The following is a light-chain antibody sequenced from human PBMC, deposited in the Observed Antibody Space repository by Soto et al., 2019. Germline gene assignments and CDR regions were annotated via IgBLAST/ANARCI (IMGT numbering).Light chain of an antibody. Sequence: EIVLTQSPATLSLSPGERATLSCRASHNVDSYLTWYQQRPGQAPRLLIYDVSKRATGIPVRFSGSGSGTDFTLPISSLELEDVAIYYCRQRRNWPPTFGGGTKVEIK. J-gene: IGKJ4*01. CDR1: HNVDSY. V-gene: IGKV3-11*01. CDR2: DVS. CDR3: RQRRNWPPT.